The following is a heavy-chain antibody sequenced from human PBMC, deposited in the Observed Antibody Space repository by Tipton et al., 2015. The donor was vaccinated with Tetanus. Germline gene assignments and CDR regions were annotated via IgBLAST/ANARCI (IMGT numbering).Heavy chain of an antibody. J-gene: IGHJ5*02. CDR3: ARVQLSSSFLKYNWLDP. Sequence: TLSLTCAVSGASISPYYWGWIRQPPGKGLEWIGSIHDSGTTNYNPSLKSRLTMSVDTSNNLFSLKLTSVTAADTAVYYCARVQLSSSFLKYNWLDPWGQGTLVTVAS. D-gene: IGHD3-3*02. CDR1: GASISPYY. V-gene: IGHV4-59*01. CDR2: IHDSGTT.